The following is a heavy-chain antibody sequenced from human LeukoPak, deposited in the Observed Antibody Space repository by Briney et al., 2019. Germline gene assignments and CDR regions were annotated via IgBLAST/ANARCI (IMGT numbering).Heavy chain of an antibody. Sequence: ASVKVSCKASGYTFTSYGISWVRQAPGQGLEWMAWIRGNNDNTKYAQKFQGRVTLTTDTSTSTAYMELRGLTSDDMAVYYCVRDSAYSPDYGGQGSLVTVS. CDR3: VRDSAYSPDY. D-gene: IGHD2-21*01. CDR1: GYTFTSYG. V-gene: IGHV1-18*03. J-gene: IGHJ4*02. CDR2: IRGNNDNT.